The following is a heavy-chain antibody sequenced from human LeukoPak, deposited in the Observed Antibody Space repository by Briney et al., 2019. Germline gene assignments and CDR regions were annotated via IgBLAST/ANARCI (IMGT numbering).Heavy chain of an antibody. CDR3: ARPYCSSTSCYAFDAFDI. Sequence: GGSLRLSCAASGFTFSSYWMHWVRQAPGKGLVWVSRINSDGSSTSYADSVKGRFTISRDNAKNTLYLQMNSLRAEDTAVYYYARPYCSSTSCYAFDAFDIWGQGTMVTVSS. CDR2: INSDGSST. CDR1: GFTFSSYW. V-gene: IGHV3-74*01. J-gene: IGHJ3*02. D-gene: IGHD2-2*01.